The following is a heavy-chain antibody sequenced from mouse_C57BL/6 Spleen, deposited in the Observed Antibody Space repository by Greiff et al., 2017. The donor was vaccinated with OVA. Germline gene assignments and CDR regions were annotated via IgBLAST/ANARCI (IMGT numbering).Heavy chain of an antibody. V-gene: IGHV5S21*01. Sequence: EVHLVESGEGLVKPGGSLKLSCAASGFTFSSYAMSWVRQTPEKRLEWVAYISSGGDYIYYADPVKGRFTISRDNARNTLYLQMSSLKSEDTAMYYCTRRSSGPGFAYWGQGTLVTVSA. CDR1: GFTFSSYA. CDR2: ISSGGDYI. D-gene: IGHD3-2*02. J-gene: IGHJ3*01. CDR3: TRRSSGPGFAY.